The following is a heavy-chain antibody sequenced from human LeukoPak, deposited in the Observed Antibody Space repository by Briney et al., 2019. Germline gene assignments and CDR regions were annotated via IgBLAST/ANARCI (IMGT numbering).Heavy chain of an antibody. V-gene: IGHV3-53*01. Sequence: GGSLRLSCAASGFTFTSYSMNWVRQAPGKGLEWVSFIYSGGNTHYSDSVKGRFTISRDNSKNTLYLQMNSLRAEDTAVYYCARGEVGAALDYWGQGTLVTVSS. CDR2: IYSGGNT. D-gene: IGHD2-15*01. CDR1: GFTFTSYS. CDR3: ARGEVGAALDY. J-gene: IGHJ4*02.